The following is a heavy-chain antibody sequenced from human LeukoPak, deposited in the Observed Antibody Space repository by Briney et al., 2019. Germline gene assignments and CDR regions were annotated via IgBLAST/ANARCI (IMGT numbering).Heavy chain of an antibody. CDR1: GFTVSNNY. Sequence: GGSLRLSCAASGFTVSNNYMNWVRQAPGKGLEWVSVVYPGGSGASTYYADSVKGRFTISRDTSKNTLYLQMNSLRAEDTAIYYCAKEVVPGTSRSFDYWGQGTLVTVSS. CDR3: AKEVVPGTSRSFDY. V-gene: IGHV3-53*01. CDR2: VYPGGSGAST. D-gene: IGHD2-2*01. J-gene: IGHJ4*02.